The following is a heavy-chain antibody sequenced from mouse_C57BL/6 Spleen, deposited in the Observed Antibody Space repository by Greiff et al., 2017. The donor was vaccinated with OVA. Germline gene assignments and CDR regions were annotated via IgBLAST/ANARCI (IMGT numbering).Heavy chain of an antibody. J-gene: IGHJ1*03. Sequence: EVQLQESGGGLVQPGGSLKLSCAASGFTFSDYYMYWVRQTPEKRLEWVAYISNGGGSTYYPDTVKGRFTISRDNAKNTLYLQMSRLKSEDTAMYYCARLTTVVDWYFDVWGTGTTVTVSS. CDR1: GFTFSDYY. CDR3: ARLTTVVDWYFDV. CDR2: ISNGGGST. V-gene: IGHV5-12*01. D-gene: IGHD1-1*01.